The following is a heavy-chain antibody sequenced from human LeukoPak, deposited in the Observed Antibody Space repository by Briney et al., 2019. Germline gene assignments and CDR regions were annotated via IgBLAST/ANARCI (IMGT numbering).Heavy chain of an antibody. D-gene: IGHD6-13*01. V-gene: IGHV3-33*01. Sequence: GRSLRLSCAASGFTFSSYGMHWVRQAPGKGLEWVAVIWYDGSNKYYADSVKGRFTISRDNSKNTLYLQMNSLGAEDTAVYYCARGPSGRIAAAATYYYYGMDVWGQGTTVTVSS. CDR1: GFTFSSYG. J-gene: IGHJ6*02. CDR3: ARGPSGRIAAAATYYYYGMDV. CDR2: IWYDGSNK.